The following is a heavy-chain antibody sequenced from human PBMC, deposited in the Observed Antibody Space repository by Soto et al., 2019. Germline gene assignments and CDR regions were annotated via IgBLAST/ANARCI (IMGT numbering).Heavy chain of an antibody. V-gene: IGHV4-31*03. CDR3: ARESGGYDSSTRYGLDV. D-gene: IGHD6-25*01. J-gene: IGHJ6*02. CDR1: GGSISSVGHY. CDR2: IYYSGST. Sequence: SETLSLTCSVSGGSISSVGHYWTWIRQQPGKGLEWIRYIYYSGSTDYNPSLKSRVTISVDRSKNQFSLNLSSVTAADTAIYYCARESGGYDSSTRYGLDVWGQGTTVIVSS.